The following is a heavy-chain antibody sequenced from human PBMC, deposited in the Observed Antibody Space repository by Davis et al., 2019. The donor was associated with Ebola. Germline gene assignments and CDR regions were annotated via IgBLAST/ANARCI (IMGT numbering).Heavy chain of an antibody. V-gene: IGHV1-46*01. CDR2: INPSGGST. CDR1: GYTFTSYG. J-gene: IGHJ5*02. Sequence: ASVKVSCKASGYTFTSYGISWVRQAPGQGLEWMGIINPSGGSTSYAQKFQGRVTMTRDTSTSTVYMELSSLRSDDTAVYYCARGGTRANWFDPWGQGTLVTVSS. CDR3: ARGGTRANWFDP. D-gene: IGHD3-10*01.